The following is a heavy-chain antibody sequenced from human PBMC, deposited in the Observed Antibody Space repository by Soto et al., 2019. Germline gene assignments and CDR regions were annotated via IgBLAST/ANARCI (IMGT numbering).Heavy chain of an antibody. D-gene: IGHD3-3*01. CDR3: ASFGVASMNWFDP. V-gene: IGHV4-30-4*01. CDR2: IDYSGNT. CDR1: CVSITSGDYY. J-gene: IGHJ5*02. Sequence: VQLQESGPGLAETLSLTCTVSCVSITSGDYYWNWIRQPPGKGLEWIGNIDYSGNTYYNPSLKSRLTISLDTSKNQFSLKLSSVTAADTAVYYCASFGVASMNWFDPWGQGTLVTVSS.